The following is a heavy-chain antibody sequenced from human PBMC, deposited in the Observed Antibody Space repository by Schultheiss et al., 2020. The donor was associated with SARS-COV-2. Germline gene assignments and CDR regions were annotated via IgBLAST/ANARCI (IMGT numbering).Heavy chain of an antibody. Sequence: GGSLRLSCAASGFTFSSYEMNWVRQAPGKGLEWVSYISSSGSTIYYADSVKGRFTISRDNAKNSLYLQMNSLRAEDTAVYYCARDLSDFYDSSGTYAFDIWGQGTMVTVSS. D-gene: IGHD3-22*01. CDR1: GFTFSSYE. CDR2: ISSSGSTI. V-gene: IGHV3-48*03. CDR3: ARDLSDFYDSSGTYAFDI. J-gene: IGHJ3*02.